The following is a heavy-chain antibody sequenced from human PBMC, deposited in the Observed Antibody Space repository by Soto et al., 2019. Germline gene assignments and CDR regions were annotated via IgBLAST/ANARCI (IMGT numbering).Heavy chain of an antibody. Sequence: EVQLVESGGGLVQPGGSLRLSCAASGFSVSSQYMSWVRQAPGKGLEWVSLIWSDGSTSYADSVKGRFTISRDNSKNTLYRQMNSLRVEDMAVYYCARDGRYRGYDRGWFDPWGQGTLVTVSS. V-gene: IGHV3-66*01. D-gene: IGHD5-12*01. CDR3: ARDGRYRGYDRGWFDP. J-gene: IGHJ5*02. CDR1: GFSVSSQY. CDR2: IWSDGST.